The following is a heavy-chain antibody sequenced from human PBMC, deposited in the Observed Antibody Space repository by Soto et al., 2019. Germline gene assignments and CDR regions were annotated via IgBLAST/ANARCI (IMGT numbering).Heavy chain of an antibody. CDR2: ISLSGSTI. CDR1: GFAFSNYE. D-gene: IGHD3-3*02. J-gene: IGHJ4*02. CDR3: ARESFSASPNFFDY. Sequence: LRLSCAASGFAFSNYEMNWVRQAPGKGLEWVSYISLSGSTIYYADSVKGRFTISRDDAKNSLYLQMDSLRADDTAVYYCARESFSASPNFFDYWGQGTLVTVSS. V-gene: IGHV3-48*03.